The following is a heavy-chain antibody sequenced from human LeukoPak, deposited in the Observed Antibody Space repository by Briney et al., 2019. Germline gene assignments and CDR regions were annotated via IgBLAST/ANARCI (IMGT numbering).Heavy chain of an antibody. J-gene: IGHJ4*02. D-gene: IGHD3-22*01. CDR2: IYMSGST. CDR3: ARGRGYYQDY. V-gene: IGHV4-4*07. Sequence: SETLSLTCTVSGGSFSSYYWNWIRQPAGKGLEWIGRIYMSGSTNCNPSLKSRVTMSVDTSKNQFSLKLSSVTAADTAVYYCARGRGYYQDYWGQGTLVTVSS. CDR1: GGSFSSYY.